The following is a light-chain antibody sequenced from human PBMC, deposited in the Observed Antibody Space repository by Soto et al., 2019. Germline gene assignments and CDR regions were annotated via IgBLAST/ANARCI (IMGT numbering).Light chain of an antibody. CDR3: QHYNNWPPET. CDR2: GAS. J-gene: IGKJ1*01. Sequence: ETVMTQSPATLSVSPGEGATLSCRASQSVSSKLAWYQQKRGQAPRLLIYGASTRATGVPARFSGSGSGTEFTLTISSLQSEDFAVYYCQHYNNWPPETFGQGTKVDI. CDR1: QSVSSK. V-gene: IGKV3-15*01.